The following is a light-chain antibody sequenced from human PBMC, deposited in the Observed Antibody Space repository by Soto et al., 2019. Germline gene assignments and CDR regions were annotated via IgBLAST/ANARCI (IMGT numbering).Light chain of an antibody. CDR2: GDS. CDR3: ISYTNSRIYV. CDR1: SCNVGAYNY. J-gene: IGLJ1*01. V-gene: IGLV2-14*01. Sequence: QSALAQPASVSRSPGPSITISCTDTSCNVGAYNYVSWYQQHPGKAPKLMTYGDSYLPPGVSPRFSGSKSGNTASLTISGLQAEDEADYYCISYTNSRIYVFGTGTKVTVL.